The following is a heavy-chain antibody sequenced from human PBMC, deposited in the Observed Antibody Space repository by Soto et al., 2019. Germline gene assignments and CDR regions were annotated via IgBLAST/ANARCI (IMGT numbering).Heavy chain of an antibody. Sequence: GGSLRLSCAASGFTFSSYAMSWVRQAPGKGLEWVSAISGSGGSTYYADSVKGRFTISRDNSKNTLYLQMNSLRAEDTAVYYCAKEHHLMTTVTTGDIDYWGQGTLVTVSS. J-gene: IGHJ4*02. CDR2: ISGSGGST. CDR3: AKEHHLMTTVTTGDIDY. CDR1: GFTFSSYA. D-gene: IGHD4-4*01. V-gene: IGHV3-23*01.